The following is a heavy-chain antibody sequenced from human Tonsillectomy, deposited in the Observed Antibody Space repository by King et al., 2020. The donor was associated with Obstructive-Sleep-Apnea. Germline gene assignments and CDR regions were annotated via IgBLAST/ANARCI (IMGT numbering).Heavy chain of an antibody. J-gene: IGHJ6*02. CDR3: ARDQSSWRGSSSSHYYYGMDV. CDR2: IGTAGDT. CDR1: GFTFSSYD. D-gene: IGHD6-6*01. Sequence: VQLVESGGGLVQPGGSLRLSCAASGFTFSSYDMHWVRQATGKGLEWVSAIGTAGDTYYPGSVKGRFTISRENAKNSLYLQMNSLRAGDTAVYYCARDQSSWRGSSSSHYYYGMDVWGQGTTVTVSS. V-gene: IGHV3-13*04.